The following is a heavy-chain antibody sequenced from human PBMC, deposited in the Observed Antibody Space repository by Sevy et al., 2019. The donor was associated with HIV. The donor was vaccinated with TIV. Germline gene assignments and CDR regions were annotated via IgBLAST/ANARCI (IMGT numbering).Heavy chain of an antibody. J-gene: IGHJ4*02. Sequence: GGSPRLSCVASGFTFSDHYMEWVRQAPGKGLEWVGRTRNKADGYTTEYAASVKGRFTISRDESKNSLYVQMNSLKAADTAVYYCATHAGIAAAGRVFDYWGQGTLVTVSS. V-gene: IGHV3-72*01. CDR3: ATHAGIAAAGRVFDY. CDR1: GFTFSDHY. CDR2: TRNKADGYTT. D-gene: IGHD6-13*01.